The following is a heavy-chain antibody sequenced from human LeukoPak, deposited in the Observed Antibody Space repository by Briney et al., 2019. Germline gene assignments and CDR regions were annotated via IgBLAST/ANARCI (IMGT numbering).Heavy chain of an antibody. V-gene: IGHV1-69*04. D-gene: IGHD2-15*01. CDR3: ARDPEHCSGGSCYWVAFDI. CDR2: IIPILGIA. Sequence: SVKVSCKASGGTFSSYAISWVRQAPGQGLEWMGRIIPILGIANYAQKFQGRVTITADKSTSTAYMELSSLRSEDTAVYYCARDPEHCSGGSCYWVAFDIWGQGTMVTVSS. J-gene: IGHJ3*02. CDR1: GGTFSSYA.